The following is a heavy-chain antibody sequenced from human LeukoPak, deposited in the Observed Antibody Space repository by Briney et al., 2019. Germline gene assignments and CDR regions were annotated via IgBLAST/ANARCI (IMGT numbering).Heavy chain of an antibody. CDR3: ARSTFSSNWNL. D-gene: IGHD6-13*01. CDR2: MYYSGSA. V-gene: IGHV4-59*08. Sequence: PAETLSLTCTVSGGSITDYYWSWIRHSSGKGLEWIGYMYYSGSAYYSPSLKTRVTISVDTSKNQFSLKLTSVTAADTAVYYCARSTFSSNWNLWGQGTLVTVSS. CDR1: GGSITDYY. J-gene: IGHJ4*02.